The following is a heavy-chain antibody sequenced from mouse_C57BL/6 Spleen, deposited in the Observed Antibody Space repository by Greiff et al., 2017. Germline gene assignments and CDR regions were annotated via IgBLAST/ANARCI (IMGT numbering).Heavy chain of an antibody. Sequence: EVKLMESGGDLVKPGGSLKLSCAASGFTFSSYGMSWVRQTPDKRLEWVATISSGGRYTYYPDSVKGRFTISRDNAKNTLYLQMSSRKSEDTAMYYCARQSYYYGSSYFDYWGQGTTLTVSS. V-gene: IGHV5-6*01. CDR1: GFTFSSYG. CDR3: ARQSYYYGSSYFDY. J-gene: IGHJ2*01. CDR2: ISSGGRYT. D-gene: IGHD1-1*01.